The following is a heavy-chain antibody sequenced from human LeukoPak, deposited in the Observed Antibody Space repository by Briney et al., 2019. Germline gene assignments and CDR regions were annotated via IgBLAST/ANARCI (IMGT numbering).Heavy chain of an antibody. CDR2: IWYDASNK. Sequence: SGGSLRLSCAASGFTFSSFGMHWVRQAPGKGLEWVVVIWYDASNKYYADSVKGRFTISRDNSKNTLYLQINSLRDDGTAVYYCVRGVGVSRFNYLDSWGQGTLVIVSS. CDR3: VRGVGVSRFNYLDS. J-gene: IGHJ4*02. D-gene: IGHD6-13*01. V-gene: IGHV3-33*01. CDR1: GFTFSSFG.